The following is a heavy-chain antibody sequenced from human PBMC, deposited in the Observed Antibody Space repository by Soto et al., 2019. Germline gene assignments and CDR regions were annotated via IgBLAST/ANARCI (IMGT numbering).Heavy chain of an antibody. CDR3: ARARRGGDYAFYYYGMDV. CDR2: ISSSSSYI. J-gene: IGHJ6*02. D-gene: IGHD4-17*01. CDR1: GFTFSSYS. Sequence: GGSLRLSCAASGFTFSSYSMNWVRQAPGKGLEWVSSISSSSSYIYYADSVKGRFTISRDNAKNSLYLQMNSLRAEDTAVYYCARARRGGDYAFYYYGMDVWGQGTTVTVSS. V-gene: IGHV3-21*01.